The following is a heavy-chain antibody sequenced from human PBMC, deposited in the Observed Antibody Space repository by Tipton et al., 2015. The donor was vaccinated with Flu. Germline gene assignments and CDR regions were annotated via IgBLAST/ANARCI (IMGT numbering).Heavy chain of an antibody. CDR1: GFTFSSYE. J-gene: IGHJ5*02. D-gene: IGHD4-11*01. CDR2: ISSSGSTI. CDR3: ARGHTRPNDYSKRRRGLMFDP. Sequence: SLRLSCAASGFTFSSYEMNWVRQAPGKGLEWVSYISSSGSTIYYADSVKGRFTISRDNAKNSLYLQMNSLRAEDTAVYYCARGHTRPNDYSKRRRGLMFDPWGQGTLVTVSS. V-gene: IGHV3-48*03.